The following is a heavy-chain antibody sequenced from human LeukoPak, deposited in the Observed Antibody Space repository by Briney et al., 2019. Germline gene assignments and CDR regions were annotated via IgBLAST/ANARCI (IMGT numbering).Heavy chain of an antibody. D-gene: IGHD6-13*01. CDR1: GDSVSSNSAD. J-gene: IGHJ4*02. CDR3: ARDPQAAGYFDY. Sequence: SQSLSLTCARSGDSVSSNSADWIWMRQSPSRELEWLGRTYYRSKWYNDYAVSVKSRITINPDTSKNQFSLQLNSVTPEDTAVYYCARDPQAAGYFDYWGQGTLVTVSS. V-gene: IGHV6-1*01. CDR2: TYYRSKWYN.